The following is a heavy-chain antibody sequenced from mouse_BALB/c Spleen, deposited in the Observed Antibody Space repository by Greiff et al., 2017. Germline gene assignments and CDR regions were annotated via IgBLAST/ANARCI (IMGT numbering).Heavy chain of an antibody. D-gene: IGHD2-4*01. CDR3: ARIIYYAMDY. J-gene: IGHJ4*01. CDR1: GFTFSSYT. V-gene: IGHV5-12-2*01. CDR2: ISNGGGST. Sequence: EVKLVESGGGLVQPGGSLKLSCAASGFTFSSYTMSWVRQTPEKRLEWVAYISNGGGSTYYPDTVKGRFTISRDNAKKTLYLQMSSLKSEDTAMYYCARIIYYAMDYWGQGTSVTVSS.